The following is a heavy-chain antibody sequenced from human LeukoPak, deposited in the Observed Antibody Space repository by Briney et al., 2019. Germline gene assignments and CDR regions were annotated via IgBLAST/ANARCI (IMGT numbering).Heavy chain of an antibody. Sequence: GGSLRLSCAASGFTFSSYAMSWVRQAPGKGLEWVSGINGNADSTYYADSVKGRFTISRDNSKNTLYLQMNSLRAEDTAVYYSANVRYKYGKDYWGQGTLVTVSS. J-gene: IGHJ4*02. CDR3: ANVRYKYGKDY. CDR2: INGNADST. D-gene: IGHD2/OR15-2a*01. V-gene: IGHV3-23*01. CDR1: GFTFSSYA.